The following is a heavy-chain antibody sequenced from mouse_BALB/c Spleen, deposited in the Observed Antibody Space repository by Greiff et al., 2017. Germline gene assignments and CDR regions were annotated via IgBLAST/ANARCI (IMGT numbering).Heavy chain of an antibody. CDR3: ARGDRESWFAY. J-gene: IGHJ3*01. D-gene: IGHD3-3*01. CDR2: INPYNDGT. V-gene: IGHV1-14*01. Sequence: EVQRVESGPELVKPGASVKMSCKASGYTFTSYVMHWVKQKPGQGLEWIGYINPYNDGTKYNEKFKGKATLTSDKSSSTAYMELSSLTSEDSAVYYCARGDRESWFAYWGQGTLVTVSA. CDR1: GYTFTSYV.